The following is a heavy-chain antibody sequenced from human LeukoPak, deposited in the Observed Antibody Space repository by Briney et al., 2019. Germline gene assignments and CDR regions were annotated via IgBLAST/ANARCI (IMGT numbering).Heavy chain of an antibody. V-gene: IGHV3-23*01. CDR2: ITGTGGHT. J-gene: IGHJ3*01. Sequence: GGSLRLSCAASGFTFSSYAMSWVRQAPGKGLEWVSAITGTGGHTYYVASVKGRFTVSRDNSRNTLDLQMSSLRGEDSAIYYCAKVRDTREWYKDAFDVWDQGTRVTASS. CDR3: AKVRDTREWYKDAFDV. D-gene: IGHD3-3*01. CDR1: GFTFSSYA.